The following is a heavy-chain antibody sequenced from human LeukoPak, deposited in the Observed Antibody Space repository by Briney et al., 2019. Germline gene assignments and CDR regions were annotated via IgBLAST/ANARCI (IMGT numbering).Heavy chain of an antibody. CDR2: IYYSGST. Sequence: SETLSLTCTVSGGSISSSIYYWGRIRQPPGRGLEWIGSIYYSGSTYYNPSLKSRVTISVDTSKTQFSLKLSSGTPADTAVYYCARQNPYYSDTTGPYWGQGTLLTVSS. CDR1: GGSISSSIYY. J-gene: IGHJ4*02. CDR3: ARQNPYYSDTTGPY. V-gene: IGHV4-39*01. D-gene: IGHD3-22*01.